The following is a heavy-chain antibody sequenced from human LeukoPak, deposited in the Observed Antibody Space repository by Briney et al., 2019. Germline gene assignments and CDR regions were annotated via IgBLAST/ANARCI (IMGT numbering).Heavy chain of an antibody. CDR1: GGSMRSYY. D-gene: IGHD1-26*01. CDR2: IYTTGTT. Sequence: SSETLSLTCTVSGGSMRSYYWSWMRQAAGEGLESIGRIYTTGTTNYNPSLKSRVTMSVDMSKNQFALRLRSVTAADTAVYFCGRDGYTASYYSLDFWGPGIQVIVSS. J-gene: IGHJ4*02. CDR3: GRDGYTASYYSLDF. V-gene: IGHV4-4*07.